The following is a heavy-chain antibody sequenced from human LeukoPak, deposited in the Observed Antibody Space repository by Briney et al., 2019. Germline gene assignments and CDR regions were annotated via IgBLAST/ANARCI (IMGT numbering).Heavy chain of an antibody. CDR2: ISGSGGST. V-gene: IGHV3-23*01. CDR3: AKDHDYGDYGPGSDY. CDR1: GFTFSSYA. Sequence: GGSLRLSCAASGFTFSSYAMSWVRQAPGKGLEWVSAISGSGGSTYYADSVKGRFTISRDNSKNTLYLQMNSLRAEDTAVYYCAKDHDYGDYGPGSDYWGQGTLVTVSS. D-gene: IGHD4-17*01. J-gene: IGHJ4*02.